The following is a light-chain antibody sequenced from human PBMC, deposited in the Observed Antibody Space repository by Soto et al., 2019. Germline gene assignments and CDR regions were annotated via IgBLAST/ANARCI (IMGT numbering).Light chain of an antibody. J-gene: IGKJ2*01. V-gene: IGKV1-39*01. Sequence: DMQMTQSPSSLSASVGDRVTSTCRASQSISNYLNWYQQKPGKAPNLLIYAVSSLRSGVPSRFSGSGSGTDFTLTISSLQPEDFATYYCQQSYSTARTFGQGTKLEIK. CDR1: QSISNY. CDR3: QQSYSTART. CDR2: AVS.